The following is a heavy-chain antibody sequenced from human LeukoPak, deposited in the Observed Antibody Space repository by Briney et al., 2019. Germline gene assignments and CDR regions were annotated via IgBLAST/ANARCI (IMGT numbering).Heavy chain of an antibody. V-gene: IGHV3-11*01. CDR2: ITSGGAST. CDR3: TRQRRGTYYAFDS. Sequence: PGGSLRLSCDASGFSISDYYMSWIRQSPGKGLEWISYITSGGASTNYADSVKRRFTISRDKAKNSVALQLNSLRAEDTAVYYCTRQRRGTYYAFDSWGQGTLVTVSS. CDR1: GFSISDYY. D-gene: IGHD3-16*01. J-gene: IGHJ4*02.